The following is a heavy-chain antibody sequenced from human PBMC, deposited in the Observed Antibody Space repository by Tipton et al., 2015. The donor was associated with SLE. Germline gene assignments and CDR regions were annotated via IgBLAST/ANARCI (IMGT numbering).Heavy chain of an antibody. CDR1: VASTRSYH. D-gene: IGHD6-19*01. CDR3: ARLAVAGMWYYFDF. Sequence: TLSLTCTVSVASTRSYHWTWIRQPPGKGLEWIGNIFYSGGTNYSPFLNSRITISVNTSKNQLSLNVISMTAADTAVYYCARLAVAGMWYYFDFWGQGAPVTVSS. V-gene: IGHV4-59*13. J-gene: IGHJ4*02. CDR2: IFYSGGT.